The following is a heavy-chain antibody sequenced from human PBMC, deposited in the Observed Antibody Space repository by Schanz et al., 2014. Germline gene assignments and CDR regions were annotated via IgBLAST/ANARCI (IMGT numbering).Heavy chain of an antibody. J-gene: IGHJ3*02. CDR3: ARGGGPEDVFDI. D-gene: IGHD2-15*01. CDR1: GGTFSTYP. CDR2: IIPIHGIV. V-gene: IGHV1-69*02. Sequence: VQLEQSGAEVKKPGSSVKVSCKASGGTFSTYPINWLRQAPGQGLEWMGRIIPIHGIVNYAQRFQDRVWITADKSTSAAYMELSSLRSDDTAVYYCARGGGPEDVFDIWGQGTILTVSS.